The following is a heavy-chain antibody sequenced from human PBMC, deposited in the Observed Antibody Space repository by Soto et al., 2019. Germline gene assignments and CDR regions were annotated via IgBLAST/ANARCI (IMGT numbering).Heavy chain of an antibody. V-gene: IGHV1-18*01. CDR2: ISAYNGNT. CDR3: ARVGTHTEYYYYYYGMDV. D-gene: IGHD1-1*01. J-gene: IGHJ6*02. CDR1: GYTFTSYG. Sequence: ASVKVSCKASGYTFTSYGISWVRQAPGQGLEWMGWISAYNGNTNYAQKLQGRVTMTTDTSTSTAYMELRSLRSDDTAVYYCARVGTHTEYYYYYYGMDVWGQGTRVTVSS.